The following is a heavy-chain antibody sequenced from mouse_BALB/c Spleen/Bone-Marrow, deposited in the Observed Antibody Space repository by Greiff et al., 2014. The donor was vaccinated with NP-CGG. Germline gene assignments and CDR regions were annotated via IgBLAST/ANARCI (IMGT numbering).Heavy chain of an antibody. J-gene: IGHJ3*01. CDR1: GFTFSSYA. CDR2: ISSGGST. Sequence: EVKLVESGGGLVKPVGSLKLSCAASGFTFSSYAMSWVRQTPEKRLEWVASISSGGSTYYPDSVKGRFTISRDNARNILYLQMSSLRSEDTAMYYCAREMVTGFAYWGQGTLVTVSA. CDR3: AREMVTGFAY. V-gene: IGHV5-6-5*01. D-gene: IGHD2-2*01.